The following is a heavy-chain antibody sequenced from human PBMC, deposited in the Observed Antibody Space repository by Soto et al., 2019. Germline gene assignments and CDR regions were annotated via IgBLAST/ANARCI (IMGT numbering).Heavy chain of an antibody. J-gene: IGHJ6*02. CDR2: INPSGGST. V-gene: IGHV1-46*01. Sequence: GASVKVSCKASGYTFTSFYIHWVRQAPGQGLEWMGIINPSGGSTSYAQKFKGRVTMTRDTSTSTVYMELSSLRSEDTAVYYCARSRLGYCSGGSCYYYYYGMDVWGQGTTVTVSS. D-gene: IGHD2-15*01. CDR3: ARSRLGYCSGGSCYYYYYGMDV. CDR1: GYTFTSFY.